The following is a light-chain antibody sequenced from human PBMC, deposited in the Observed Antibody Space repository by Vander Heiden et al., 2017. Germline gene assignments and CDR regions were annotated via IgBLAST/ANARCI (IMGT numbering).Light chain of an antibody. V-gene: IGKV3-15*01. CDR3: QQYNNWPVT. Sequence: EIVMTQSPATLFVSPGGRATLSCRASQGASNSLAWYQQKPGQAPRLLIYGASTRATGVPARFRGSGSGTQFTLTISTLQVEDFAIYCCQQYNNWPVTFGGGT. J-gene: IGKJ4*01. CDR1: QGASNS. CDR2: GAS.